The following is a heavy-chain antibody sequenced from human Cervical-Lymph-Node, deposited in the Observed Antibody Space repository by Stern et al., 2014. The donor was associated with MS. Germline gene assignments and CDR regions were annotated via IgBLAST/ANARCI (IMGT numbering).Heavy chain of an antibody. CDR2: IYSGGSDT. D-gene: IGHD3-22*01. V-gene: IGHV5-51*01. Sequence: MQLVQSGAEVKKPGESLKISCKTSGYTFSNFWIGWVRQMPGKGLEWMGIIYSGGSDTNYSPSVQGQVPILADESISTASLQWRSLKASDTAMYYCVRCCDSGGYDTFDIWGQGTMLTVSS. CDR1: GYTFSNFW. CDR3: VRCCDSGGYDTFDI. J-gene: IGHJ3*02.